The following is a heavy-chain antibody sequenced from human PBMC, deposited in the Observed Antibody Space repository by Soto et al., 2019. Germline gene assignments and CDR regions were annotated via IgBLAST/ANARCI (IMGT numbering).Heavy chain of an antibody. CDR1: GGSISSYY. D-gene: IGHD1-1*01. V-gene: IGHV4-59*08. CDR2: IYYSGST. Sequence: QVQLQESGPGLVKPSETLSLTCTVSGGSISSYYWSWIRQPPGKGLEWIGFIYYSGSTNYNPSLKGRVTISVDTSKNQFSLKVSSVTAADTAVDYCARGTSALEFDYWGQGTLVTVSS. CDR3: ARGTSALEFDY. J-gene: IGHJ4*02.